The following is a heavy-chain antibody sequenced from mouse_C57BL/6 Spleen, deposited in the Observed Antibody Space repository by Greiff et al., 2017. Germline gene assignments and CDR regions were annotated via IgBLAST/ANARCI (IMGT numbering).Heavy chain of an antibody. J-gene: IGHJ1*03. CDR2: IDPSDSYT. Sequence: VQLQQPGAELVMPGASVKLSCKASGYTFTSYWMHWVKQRPGQGLEWIGEIDPSDSYTNYNQKFKGKSTLTVNKSSSTAYMQLSSLTSEDSAVYYCARSLLTLYFDGWGTGTTVTVAS. V-gene: IGHV1-69*01. D-gene: IGHD1-1*01. CDR1: GYTFTSYW. CDR3: ARSLLTLYFDG.